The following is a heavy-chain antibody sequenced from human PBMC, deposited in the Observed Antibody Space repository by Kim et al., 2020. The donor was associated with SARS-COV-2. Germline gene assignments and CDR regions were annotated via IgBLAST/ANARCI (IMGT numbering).Heavy chain of an antibody. V-gene: IGHV4-34*01. CDR2: INHSGST. J-gene: IGHJ5*02. D-gene: IGHD3-10*01. CDR1: GGSFSGYY. CDR3: ARGTDDARSITMVRGVTPWFDP. Sequence: SETLSLTCAVYGGSFSGYYWSWIRQPPGKGLEWIGEINHSGSTNYNPSLKSRVTISVDTSKNQFSLKLSSVTAADTAVYYCARGTDDARSITMVRGVTPWFDPWGQGTLVTVSS.